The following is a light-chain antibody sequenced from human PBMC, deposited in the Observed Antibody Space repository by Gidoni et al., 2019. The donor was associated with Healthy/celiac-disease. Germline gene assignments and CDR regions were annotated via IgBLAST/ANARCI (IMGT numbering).Light chain of an antibody. CDR2: AAS. CDR1: QSISSY. V-gene: IGKV1-39*01. J-gene: IGKJ1*01. CDR3: QQSYSTPRT. Sequence: IKMTQYPSSLSASVGDRVTITFRASQSISSYLNWYQQKPGKAPKLLLYAASSLQSGVPSRFSVSGSGTDFTLTITSLQPEDYATYYCQQSYSTPRTFGQGTKVEIK.